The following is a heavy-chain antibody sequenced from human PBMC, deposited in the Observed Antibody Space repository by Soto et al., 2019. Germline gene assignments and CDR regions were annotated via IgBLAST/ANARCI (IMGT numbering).Heavy chain of an antibody. J-gene: IGHJ4*02. CDR2: ISWNSGSI. V-gene: IGHV3-9*01. CDR1: GFTFDDYA. Sequence: PGGSLRLSCAASGFTFDDYAMHWVRQAPGKGLEWVSGISWNSGSIGYADSVKGRFTISRDNAKNSLYLQMNSLRAEDTALYYCAKDTDYGFWSGYLEGWGQGTLVTVSS. D-gene: IGHD3-3*01. CDR3: AKDTDYGFWSGYLEG.